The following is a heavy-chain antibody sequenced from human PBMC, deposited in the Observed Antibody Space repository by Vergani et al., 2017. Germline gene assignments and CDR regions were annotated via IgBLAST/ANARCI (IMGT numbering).Heavy chain of an antibody. D-gene: IGHD3-9*01. J-gene: IGHJ5*01. CDR1: GFTFSNSA. CDR3: ARARCIETCYMSNWLDS. Sequence: EVHLLESGGGQVEAGGSLRLSCVASGFTFSNSAMSWVRQTSGKGLEWVSAISGHGDRTYYADSVKGRFTISRDNAQNTLYLQMNSLRVEDTGVYYCARARCIETCYMSNWLDSWGQGTLVTVSS. V-gene: IGHV3-23*01. CDR2: ISGHGDRT.